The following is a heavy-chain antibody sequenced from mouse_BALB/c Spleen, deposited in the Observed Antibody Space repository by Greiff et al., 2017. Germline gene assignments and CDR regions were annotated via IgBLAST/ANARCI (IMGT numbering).Heavy chain of an antibody. Sequence: QVQLKESGAELVRPGTSVKVSCKASGYAFTNYLIEWVKQRPGQGLEWIGVINPGSGGTNYNEKFKGKATLTADKSSSTAYMQLSSLTSDDSAVYFCARAITTVVYFDYWGQGTTLTVSS. J-gene: IGHJ2*01. CDR1: GYAFTNYL. CDR2: INPGSGGT. CDR3: ARAITTVVYFDY. V-gene: IGHV1-54*01. D-gene: IGHD1-1*01.